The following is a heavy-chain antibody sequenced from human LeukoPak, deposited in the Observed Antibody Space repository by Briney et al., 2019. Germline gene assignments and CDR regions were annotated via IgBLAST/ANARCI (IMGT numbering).Heavy chain of an antibody. CDR2: ISGSGGST. D-gene: IGHD5-18*01. J-gene: IGHJ4*02. CDR3: AKDVAIQLWLGYFDY. CDR1: GFTFSSYS. V-gene: IGHV3-23*01. Sequence: PGGSLRLSCAASGFTFSSYSMSWVRQAPGKGLEWVSAISGSGGSTYYADSVKGRFTISRDNPKNTLYLQMNSLRAEDTAVYYCAKDVAIQLWLGYFDYWGQGTLVTVSS.